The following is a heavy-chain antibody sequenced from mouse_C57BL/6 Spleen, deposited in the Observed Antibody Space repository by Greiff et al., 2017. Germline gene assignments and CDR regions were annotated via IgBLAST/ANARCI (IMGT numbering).Heavy chain of an antibody. CDR3: ARGDHGGFAY. Sequence: EVKLQESGPELVKPGASVKISCKASGYSFTDYNMNWVKQSNGKSLEWIGEINPNYGTTSYNQKFKGKATLTVDQSSSTAYMQLNSLTSEDSAVYYWARGDHGGFAYWGQGTLVTVSA. J-gene: IGHJ3*01. CDR2: INPNYGTT. V-gene: IGHV1-39*01. CDR1: GYSFTDYN.